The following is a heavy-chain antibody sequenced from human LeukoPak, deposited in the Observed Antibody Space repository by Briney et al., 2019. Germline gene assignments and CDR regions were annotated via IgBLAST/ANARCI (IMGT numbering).Heavy chain of an antibody. Sequence: PSETLSLTCTVSGGSISSYYWSWIRQPPGKGLEWIGYIYYSGSTNYNPSLKSRATISVDTSKNQFSLKLSSVTAADTAVYYCASHHSRGYYSPLWYFDLWGRGTLVTVSS. CDR3: ASHHSRGYYSPLWYFDL. CDR1: GGSISSYY. V-gene: IGHV4-59*08. D-gene: IGHD3-22*01. CDR2: IYYSGST. J-gene: IGHJ2*01.